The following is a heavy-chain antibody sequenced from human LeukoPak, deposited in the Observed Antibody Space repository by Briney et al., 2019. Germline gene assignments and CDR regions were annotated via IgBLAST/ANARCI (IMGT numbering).Heavy chain of an antibody. CDR1: GFTFSIYA. CDR2: ISYDGSNK. J-gene: IGHJ4*02. V-gene: IGHV3-30*04. CDR3: AREWIAAAGTVGY. D-gene: IGHD6-13*01. Sequence: QPGGSLRLSCAASGFTFSIYAMHWVRQAPGKGLEWVAVISYDGSNKYYADSVKGRFTISRDNSKNTLYLQMNSLRAEDTAVYYCAREWIAAAGTVGYWGQGTLVTVSS.